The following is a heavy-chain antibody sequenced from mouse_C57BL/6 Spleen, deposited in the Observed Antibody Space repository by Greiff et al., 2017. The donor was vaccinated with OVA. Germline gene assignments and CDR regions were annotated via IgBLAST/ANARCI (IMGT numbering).Heavy chain of an antibody. D-gene: IGHD1-1*01. CDR1: GYSITSGYY. CDR2: ISYDGSN. Sequence: VQLQQSGPGLVKPSQSLSLTCSVTGYSITSGYYWNWIRQFPGNKLEWMGYISYDGSNNYNPSLKNRISITRDTSKNQFFLKLNSVTTEDTATYYCARKDYYGSSSDDYWGQGTTLTVSS. J-gene: IGHJ2*01. CDR3: ARKDYYGSSSDDY. V-gene: IGHV3-6*01.